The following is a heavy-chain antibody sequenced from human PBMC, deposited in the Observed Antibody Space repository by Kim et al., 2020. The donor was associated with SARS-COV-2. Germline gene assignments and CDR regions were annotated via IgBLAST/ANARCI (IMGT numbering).Heavy chain of an antibody. V-gene: IGHV4-39*01. CDR3: ARIFSSYYYLDV. Sequence: DNPSLKSRVTMSADTSRNQISLKLSSVTAADTAVYFCARIFSSYYYLDVWGKGTSVTVSS. J-gene: IGHJ6*03.